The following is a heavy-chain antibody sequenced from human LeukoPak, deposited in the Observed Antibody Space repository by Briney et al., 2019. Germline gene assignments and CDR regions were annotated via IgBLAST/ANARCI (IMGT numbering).Heavy chain of an antibody. D-gene: IGHD3-16*01. CDR1: GGSISSYY. CDR3: ARGSRGGNFDY. V-gene: IGHV4-4*07. Sequence: SETLSLTCTVSGGSISSYYWSWIRQPAGKGLEWIGRIYTSGSTNYNPSLKSRVTMSEDTPKNQFSLNLSSVTAADTAVYYCARGSRGGNFDYWGQGTLVTVSS. CDR2: IYTSGST. J-gene: IGHJ4*02.